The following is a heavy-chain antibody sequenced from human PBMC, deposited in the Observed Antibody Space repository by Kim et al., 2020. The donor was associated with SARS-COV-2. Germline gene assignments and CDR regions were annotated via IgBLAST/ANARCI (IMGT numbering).Heavy chain of an antibody. CDR2: ISSTSIYI. D-gene: IGHD5-12*01. Sequence: GGSLRLSCAASGFTFNSYSMNWVRQAPGKGLEWVSCISSTSIYIYYADSVKGRFTISRDNAKNSLYLQMNSLRTEDTAVYYCARGVVATVENWFDPWGQGALVTVSS. V-gene: IGHV3-21*01. J-gene: IGHJ5*02. CDR1: GFTFNSYS. CDR3: ARGVVATVENWFDP.